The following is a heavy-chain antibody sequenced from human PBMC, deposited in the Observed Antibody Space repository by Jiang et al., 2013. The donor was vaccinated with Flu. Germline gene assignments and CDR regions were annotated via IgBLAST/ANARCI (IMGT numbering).Heavy chain of an antibody. J-gene: IGHJ4*02. CDR1: GYSFTSYW. V-gene: IGHV5-51*01. CDR3: ARRRMSRGNSWYYFDY. D-gene: IGHD4-23*01. Sequence: QLVESGAEVKKPGESLKISCKGSGYSFTSYWIGWVRQMPGKGLEWMGIIYPGDSDTRYSPSFQGQVTISADKSISTAYLQWSSLKASDTAMYYCARRRMSRGNSWYYFDYWGQGTLVTVSS. CDR2: IYPGDSDT.